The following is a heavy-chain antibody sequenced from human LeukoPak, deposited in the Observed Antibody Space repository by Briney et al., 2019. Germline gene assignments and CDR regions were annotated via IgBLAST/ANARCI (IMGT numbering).Heavy chain of an antibody. Sequence: PGGSLRLSCAASGFTFSSYSMNWVRQAPGKGLEWVSYISSSSSTIYYADSVKGRFTISRDNAKNSLYLQMNSLRAEDTAVYYCARDGLVDTAMMDYYYYGMDVWGQGTTVTVSS. CDR1: GFTFSSYS. J-gene: IGHJ6*02. D-gene: IGHD5-18*01. CDR2: ISSSSSTI. CDR3: ARDGLVDTAMMDYYYYGMDV. V-gene: IGHV3-48*01.